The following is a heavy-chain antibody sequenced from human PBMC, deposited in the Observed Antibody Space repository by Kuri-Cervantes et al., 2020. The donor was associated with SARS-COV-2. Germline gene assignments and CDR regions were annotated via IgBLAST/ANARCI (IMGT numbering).Heavy chain of an antibody. V-gene: IGHV1-58*02. Sequence: SVKVSCKASGYIFANYAIHWVRQAPGQRLEWMGWIYAGNGNTNYAQKFQERVTITRDMSTSTAYMELSSLRSEDTAVYYCAAGWEDYDFWSGYYVFDYWGQGTLVTVSS. CDR3: AAGWEDYDFWSGYYVFDY. CDR1: GYIFANYA. D-gene: IGHD3-3*01. CDR2: IYAGNGNT. J-gene: IGHJ4*02.